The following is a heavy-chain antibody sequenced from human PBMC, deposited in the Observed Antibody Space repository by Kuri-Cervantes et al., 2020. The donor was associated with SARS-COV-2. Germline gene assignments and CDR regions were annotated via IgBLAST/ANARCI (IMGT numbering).Heavy chain of an antibody. CDR2: VYDSGST. V-gene: IGHV4-59*08. D-gene: IGHD3-16*01. CDR1: GGSISSHY. Sequence: ESLKISCTVSGGSISSHYWSWIRQPPGKGLEWIGYVYDSGSTNYNPSLKSRVTISVDTSKNQFSLKLSSVTAADTAVYYCARQSMLSRSHEYWGQGTLVTVSS. CDR3: ARQSMLSRSHEY. J-gene: IGHJ4*02.